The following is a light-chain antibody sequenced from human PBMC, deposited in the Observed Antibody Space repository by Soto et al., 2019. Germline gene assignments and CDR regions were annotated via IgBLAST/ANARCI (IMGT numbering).Light chain of an antibody. CDR1: QSISHW. Sequence: DIQMTQSPSTLSASVGDRVTITCRASQSISHWLAWYQQKPGKAPKLLISGASTLESGVPSRFSGSGSVTEFTLTISSLQPDDFATYYCQQRHSYPITFGQGTRLEIK. V-gene: IGKV1-5*01. CDR2: GAS. CDR3: QQRHSYPIT. J-gene: IGKJ5*01.